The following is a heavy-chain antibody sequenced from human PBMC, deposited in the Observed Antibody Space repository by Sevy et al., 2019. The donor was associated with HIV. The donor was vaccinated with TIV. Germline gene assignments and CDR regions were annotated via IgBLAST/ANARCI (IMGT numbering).Heavy chain of an antibody. J-gene: IGHJ3*02. CDR2: IYAGGST. CDR1: GLSVSRNY. V-gene: IGHV3-53*01. D-gene: IGHD7-27*01. Sequence: GGSLRLSCAASGLSVSRNYLSWVRQAPGKGLEWVSVIYAGGSTYYADSVKGRFTVSRDKAKNTLYYQMNSLGAEDTAVYYYASQLGIGAFDIWGQGTMVTVSS. CDR3: ASQLGIGAFDI.